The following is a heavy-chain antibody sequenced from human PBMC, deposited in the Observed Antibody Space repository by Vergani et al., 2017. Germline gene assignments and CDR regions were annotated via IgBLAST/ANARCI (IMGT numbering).Heavy chain of an antibody. V-gene: IGHV1-2*02. D-gene: IGHD6-13*01. Sequence: QVQLVQSGAEVKKPGASVKVSCKASGYTFTGYYMHWVRQAPGQGLEWMGWINPNSGGTNYAQKFQGRVTMTRDTSISTAYMELSRLRSDDTAVYYCARWKAAAGVLNYDYYYYMDVWGKGTTVTVSS. CDR3: ARWKAAAGVLNYDYYYYMDV. CDR1: GYTFTGYY. CDR2: INPNSGGT. J-gene: IGHJ6*03.